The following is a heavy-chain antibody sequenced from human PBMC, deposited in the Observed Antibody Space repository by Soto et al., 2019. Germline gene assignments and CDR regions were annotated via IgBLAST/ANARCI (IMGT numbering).Heavy chain of an antibody. CDR2: IKSKTSGETT. Sequence: PGGSLRLACAASGFTFNPAWLTWVRQAPGKGLEWVARIKSKTSGETTDYAAPVKGRFTISRDDSQATVYLQMNSLNTEDTAIYYCVVDVPSSGVGELDYWGQGTRVTVSS. J-gene: IGHJ4*02. CDR1: GFTFNPAW. CDR3: VVDVPSSGVGELDY. V-gene: IGHV3-15*01. D-gene: IGHD3-3*01.